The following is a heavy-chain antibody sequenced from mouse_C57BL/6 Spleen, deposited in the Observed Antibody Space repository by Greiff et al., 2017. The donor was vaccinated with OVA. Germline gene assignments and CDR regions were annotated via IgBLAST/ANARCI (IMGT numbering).Heavy chain of an antibody. CDR2: IRNKANGYTT. V-gene: IGHV7-3*01. CDR1: GFTFTDYY. Sequence: EVKLMESGGGLVQPGGSLSLSCAASGFTFTDYYMSWVRQPPGKALEWLGFIRNKANGYTTEYSASVKGRFTISRDNSQSILSLQMNALRAEDSATYYCARYTATAGYFDVCGTGTTVTVSS. CDR3: ARYTATAGYFDV. J-gene: IGHJ1*03. D-gene: IGHD1-2*01.